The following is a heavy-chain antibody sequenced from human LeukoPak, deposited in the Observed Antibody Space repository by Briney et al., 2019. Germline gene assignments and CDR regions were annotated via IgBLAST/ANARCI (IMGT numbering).Heavy chain of an antibody. Sequence: GGSLRLSCAASGFTFSSYSMNWVRQAPGKGLEWVSSISSSSSYIYYADSVKGRFTISRDNAKNSLYLQMNSLRAEDTAVYYCVREQAGIGGFDYWGQGTLVTVSS. J-gene: IGHJ4*02. D-gene: IGHD6-19*01. CDR3: VREQAGIGGFDY. V-gene: IGHV3-21*01. CDR1: GFTFSSYS. CDR2: ISSSSSYI.